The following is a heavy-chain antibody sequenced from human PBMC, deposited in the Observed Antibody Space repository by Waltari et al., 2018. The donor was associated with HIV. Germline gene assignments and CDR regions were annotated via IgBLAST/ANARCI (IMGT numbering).Heavy chain of an antibody. V-gene: IGHV1-2*02. Sequence: QEQLVQSGAAVKKPGASMKVSCKAAGYRFTDYFIHWVRQAPGQGLEWMGWINPNTGGTKFPQKFQGRVTITRDTSTTTVSLEVRKLKSEDTATYYCARDLVGRLRVFSYNYYGMDVWGQGTTVTVSS. J-gene: IGHJ6*02. CDR3: ARDLVGRLRVFSYNYYGMDV. CDR2: INPNTGGT. CDR1: GYRFTDYF. D-gene: IGHD3-10*01.